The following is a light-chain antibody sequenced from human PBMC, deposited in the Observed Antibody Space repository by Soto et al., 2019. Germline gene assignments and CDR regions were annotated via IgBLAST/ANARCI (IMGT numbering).Light chain of an antibody. CDR2: AAS. CDR1: QGISNY. CDR3: QQYQNLWT. Sequence: DIQMTQSPSTLSASVGYRFTITCRASQGISNYLAWYQQKPGKVPKLLIYAASTLQSGVPSRFSGSGSGTDFTLTISSLQSEDFALYYCQQYQNLWTFGQGTKVDIK. V-gene: IGKV1-27*01. J-gene: IGKJ1*01.